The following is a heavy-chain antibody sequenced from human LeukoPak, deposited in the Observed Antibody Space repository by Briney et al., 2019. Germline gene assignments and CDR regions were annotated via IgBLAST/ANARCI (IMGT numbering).Heavy chain of an antibody. CDR1: GFTFSSYS. CDR3: ARDPAGGDYVDAFDI. V-gene: IGHV3-48*01. D-gene: IGHD4-17*01. J-gene: IGHJ3*02. Sequence: GGSLRLSCAACGFTFSSYSMNWVRQAPGKGLEWVSYISSSSSTIYYADSVKGRFTISRDNAKNSLYLQMDSLRAEDTAVYYCARDPAGGDYVDAFDIWGQGTMVTVSS. CDR2: ISSSSSTI.